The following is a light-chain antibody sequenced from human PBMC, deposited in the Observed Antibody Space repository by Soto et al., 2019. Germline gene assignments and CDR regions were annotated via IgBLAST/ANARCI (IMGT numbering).Light chain of an antibody. CDR1: RTVLVNSNNKNY. V-gene: IGKV4-1*01. Sequence: DIVMTQSPDSLAVSLGERATINCKSSRTVLVNSNNKNYLSWYQQKPVQPPKLLIYCASTRESGVADRLSGSGSGTDFTLTIGLLQDDEVAVYYCQQYLGSSSTFGQGTRLEIK. CDR3: QQYLGSSST. CDR2: CAS. J-gene: IGKJ5*01.